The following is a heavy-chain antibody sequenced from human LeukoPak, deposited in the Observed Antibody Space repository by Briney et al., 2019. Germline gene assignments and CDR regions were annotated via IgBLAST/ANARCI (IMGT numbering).Heavy chain of an antibody. J-gene: IGHJ3*02. Sequence: GGSLRLSCAASGFTFSSYSMNWVRQAPGKGLEWVSSISSSSSYIYYADSVKGRFTISRDNAKNSLYLQMNSLRAEDTAVYYCARAIPALGPAFDIWGQGTMVTVSS. CDR3: ARAIPALGPAFDI. V-gene: IGHV3-21*01. D-gene: IGHD1-26*01. CDR1: GFTFSSYS. CDR2: ISSSSSYI.